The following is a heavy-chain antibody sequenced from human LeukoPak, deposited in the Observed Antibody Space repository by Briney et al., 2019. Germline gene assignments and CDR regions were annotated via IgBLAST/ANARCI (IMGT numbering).Heavy chain of an antibody. V-gene: IGHV4-39*01. CDR3: ASHPYSSYYYHLDV. D-gene: IGHD4-11*01. CDR2: VSYSGST. CDR1: GGSISSSGHY. Sequence: SETLSLTCTVSGGSISSSGHYWGWFRQPPGKGLEWIGSVSYSGSTSYSPSLKSRVTISLDTSKNQFSLKLSSVTAADTAVYYCASHPYSSYYYHLDVWGQGTTVTVSS. J-gene: IGHJ6*02.